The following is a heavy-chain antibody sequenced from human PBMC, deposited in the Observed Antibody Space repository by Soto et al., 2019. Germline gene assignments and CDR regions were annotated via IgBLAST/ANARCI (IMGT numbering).Heavy chain of an antibody. J-gene: IGHJ6*02. CDR2: IYYSGST. D-gene: IGHD6-25*01. V-gene: IGHV4-31*03. CDR3: ARESGGYDSSTRYGLDV. CDR1: GFSLSTSGVA. Sequence: LVNPTQTLTLTCSFSGFSLSTSGVAAGWIRQRPGKGLEWIGYIYYSGSTDYNPSLKSRVTISVDRSKNQFSLNLSSVTAADTAVYYCARESGGYDSSTRYGLDVWGQGTTVTVSS.